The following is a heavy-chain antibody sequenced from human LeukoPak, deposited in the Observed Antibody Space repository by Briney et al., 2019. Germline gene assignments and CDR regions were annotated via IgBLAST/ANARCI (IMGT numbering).Heavy chain of an antibody. CDR2: IIPIFVTA. CDR3: ARDSPPSTVTTKVLNYYYGMDV. D-gene: IGHD4-17*01. CDR1: GGTFSSYA. Sequence: GASVKVSCKASGGTFSSYAISWVRQAPVQGLEWMGGIIPIFVTANYAQKFQGRVTITADESTSTAYMELSSLRSEDTAVYYCARDSPPSTVTTKVLNYYYGMDVWGQGTTVTVSS. V-gene: IGHV1-69*13. J-gene: IGHJ6*02.